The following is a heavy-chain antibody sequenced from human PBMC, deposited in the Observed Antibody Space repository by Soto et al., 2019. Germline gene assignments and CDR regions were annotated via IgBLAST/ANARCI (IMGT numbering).Heavy chain of an antibody. J-gene: IGHJ6*02. CDR2: ISGRSSEK. CDR3: ARAPYSSVGVATDYYLYAMDV. V-gene: IGHV3-11*06. CDR1: GFTFRDYY. D-gene: IGHD3-3*01. Sequence: QVEVVESGGGFVKPGGSLRLSCAVSGFTFRDYYMTWVRQAPGKGLEWISYISGRSSEKYYADSVRGRFTISRDNVTISRDQHKNDLRAEDTAVYDCARAPYSSVGVATDYYLYAMDVWGQGTPVTVSS.